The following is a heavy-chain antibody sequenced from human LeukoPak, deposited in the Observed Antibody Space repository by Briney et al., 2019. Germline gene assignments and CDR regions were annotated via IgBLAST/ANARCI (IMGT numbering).Heavy chain of an antibody. CDR1: GYSISSGYY. D-gene: IGHD4-17*01. V-gene: IGHV4-38-2*02. J-gene: IGHJ3*02. Sequence: SETLSLTCTVSGYSISSGYYWAWIRQPPGKGLEWIGSIFHTGSTYHNPSLKSRVTISVDTSKNQFSLKLSSVTAADTAVYYCARGSATVTIDAFDIWGQGTMVTVSS. CDR2: IFHTGST. CDR3: ARGSATVTIDAFDI.